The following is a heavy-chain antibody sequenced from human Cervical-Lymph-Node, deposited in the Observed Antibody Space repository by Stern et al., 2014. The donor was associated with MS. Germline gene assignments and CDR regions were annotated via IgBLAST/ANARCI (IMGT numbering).Heavy chain of an antibody. Sequence: VQLAESGAEVNKPGESPTIPWKGFGYSFNIYWIAWVRQRPGKGLEWMGIIYPDDSDTGYSPSFQGQVTFAVDKSISTAYLQWSSLKPSDTATYFCARRGMDVWGQGTSVTVSS. J-gene: IGHJ6*02. CDR3: ARRGMDV. CDR2: IYPDDSDT. CDR1: GYSFNIYW. V-gene: IGHV5-51*01.